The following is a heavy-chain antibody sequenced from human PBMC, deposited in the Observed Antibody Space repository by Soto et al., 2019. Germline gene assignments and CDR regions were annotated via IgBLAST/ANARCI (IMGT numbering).Heavy chain of an antibody. V-gene: IGHV5-51*01. Sequence: RGESLKISCKGSGYSLTSYWIGWVRQMPGKGLECMGIIYPGDSDTRYSPSFQGQVTISADKSISTAYLQWSSLKASDTAMYYCARTAAAGKYYYGMDVWGQGTTVTVS. J-gene: IGHJ6*02. CDR1: GYSLTSYW. D-gene: IGHD6-13*01. CDR2: IYPGDSDT. CDR3: ARTAAAGKYYYGMDV.